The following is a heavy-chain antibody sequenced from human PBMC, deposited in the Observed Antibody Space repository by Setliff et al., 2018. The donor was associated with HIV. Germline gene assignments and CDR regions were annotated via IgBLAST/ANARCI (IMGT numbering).Heavy chain of an antibody. J-gene: IGHJ4*02. V-gene: IGHV1-18*01. CDR3: ASPAYYDYVWGSYRPYYFDY. D-gene: IGHD3-16*02. Sequence: GASVKVSCKASGYTFKTYGISWVRQAPGHGLEWMGWISPYNGHTNYAQNFQGRVTMTIDTSTSRAYMELKSLTSDDTAAYYCASPAYYDYVWGSYRPYYFDYWGQGTLVTVSS. CDR2: ISPYNGHT. CDR1: GYTFKTYG.